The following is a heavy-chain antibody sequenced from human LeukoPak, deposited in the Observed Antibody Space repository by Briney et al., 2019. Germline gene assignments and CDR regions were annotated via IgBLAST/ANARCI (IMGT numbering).Heavy chain of an antibody. CDR3: ARYDYGDCWFDP. J-gene: IGHJ5*02. V-gene: IGHV4-59*01. D-gene: IGHD4-17*01. Sequence: ASETLSLTCTVSGGSKNNYYWSWIRQAPGKGLEWIGYISDSGSTNYNPSLRSRVTISVDTSKNQFSLKLSSVTAADTALYYCARYDYGDCWFDPWGQGTLVTVSS. CDR2: ISDSGST. CDR1: GGSKNNYY.